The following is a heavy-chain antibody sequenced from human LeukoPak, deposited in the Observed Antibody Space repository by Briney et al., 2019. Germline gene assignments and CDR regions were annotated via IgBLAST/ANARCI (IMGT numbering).Heavy chain of an antibody. J-gene: IGHJ2*01. CDR2: IYYSGST. CDR1: GGSVTSSGYY. Sequence: PSETLSLTCTVSGGSVTSSGYYWSWVRQPPGKGLEYIGYIYYSGSTNYNPSLKSRVTISVDTSKNQFSLKLSSVTAADTAVYYCAMSLYSSSRQYFDLWGRGTLATVSS. V-gene: IGHV4-61*08. CDR3: AMSLYSSSRQYFDL. D-gene: IGHD6-6*01.